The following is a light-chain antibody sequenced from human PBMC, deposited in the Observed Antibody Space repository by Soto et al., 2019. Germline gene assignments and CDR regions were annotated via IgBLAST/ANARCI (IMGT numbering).Light chain of an antibody. Sequence: DIQMTQSPSTLSASVGDRVTITCRASESISSWLAWYQQKPGKAPKLLIYKASSLESGVPSRFSGSGSGTEFTLTLSCLQPDDFATYYCQQYKRYSLTFGGGTKVEIK. J-gene: IGKJ4*01. CDR2: KAS. V-gene: IGKV1-5*03. CDR3: QQYKRYSLT. CDR1: ESISSW.